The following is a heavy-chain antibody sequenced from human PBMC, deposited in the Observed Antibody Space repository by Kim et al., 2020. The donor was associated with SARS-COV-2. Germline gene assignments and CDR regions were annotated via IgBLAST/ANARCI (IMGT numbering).Heavy chain of an antibody. D-gene: IGHD3-10*01. V-gene: IGHV3-23*01. Sequence: GGSLRLSCAASGFTFSSYAMSWVRQAPGKGLEWVSAISGSGGSTYYADSVKGRFTISRDNSKNTLYLQMNSLRAEDTAVYYCAKRGRRELHYYYYMDVWGKGTTVTVSS. CDR2: ISGSGGST. CDR1: GFTFSSYA. CDR3: AKRGRRELHYYYYMDV. J-gene: IGHJ6*03.